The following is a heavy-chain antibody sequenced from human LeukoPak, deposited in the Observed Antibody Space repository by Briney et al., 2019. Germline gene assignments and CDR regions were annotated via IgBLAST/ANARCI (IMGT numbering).Heavy chain of an antibody. CDR1: GFTFSSYA. D-gene: IGHD5-18*01. J-gene: IGHJ4*02. V-gene: IGHV3-23*01. CDR2: ISGSGGST. Sequence: PGASLRLSCAASGFTFSSYAMSWVRQAPGKGLEWVSAISGSGGSTYYADSVKGRFTISRDNSKNTLYLQMNSLRAEDTAVYYCAKALRWGGYSYGYYDSPPFDYWGQGTLVTVSS. CDR3: AKALRWGGYSYGYYDSPPFDY.